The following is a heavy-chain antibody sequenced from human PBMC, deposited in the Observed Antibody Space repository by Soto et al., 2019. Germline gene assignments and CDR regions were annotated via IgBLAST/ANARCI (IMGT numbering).Heavy chain of an antibody. D-gene: IGHD6-19*01. J-gene: IGHJ5*02. CDR3: ARDSRQWLVGGWFDP. CDR2: IYYSGST. V-gene: IGHV4-59*01. Sequence: SETLSLTCTVSGGSISSYYWSWIRQPPGKGLEWIGYIYYSGSTNYNPSLKSRVTISGDTSKNQFSLKLSSVTAADTAVYYCARDSRQWLVGGWFDPWGQGTLVTVSS. CDR1: GGSISSYY.